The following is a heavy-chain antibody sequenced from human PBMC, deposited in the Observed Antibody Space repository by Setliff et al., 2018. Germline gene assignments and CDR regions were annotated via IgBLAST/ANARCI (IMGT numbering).Heavy chain of an antibody. CDR3: ARLAVRNTVYYYFTDV. Sequence: PGESLKISCQGLGYDFFGYWIAWVRQVPGKGPEWVGLIYPGDSDTRYSPSFQDQVTIAVDRSRVTAYLQWDSLKASDAATYYCARLAVRNTVYYYFTDVWGKGTSVTVSS. V-gene: IGHV5-51*01. CDR1: GYDFFGYW. D-gene: IGHD2-2*02. CDR2: IYPGDSDT. J-gene: IGHJ6*03.